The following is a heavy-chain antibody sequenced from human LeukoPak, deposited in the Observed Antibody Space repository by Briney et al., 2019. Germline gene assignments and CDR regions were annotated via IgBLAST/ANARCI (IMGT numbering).Heavy chain of an antibody. CDR3: ARAVGAWYSYYMDV. J-gene: IGHJ6*03. V-gene: IGHV1-18*01. D-gene: IGHD1-1*01. CDR2: ISAYNGNT. Sequence: ASVKVSCKASGYTFTSYGISWVRQAPGQGLEWMGWISAYNGNTNYAQKLQGRVTMTTDTSTSTAYMELRSLRSDDTAVYYCARAVGAWYSYYMDVWGKGTTVTVSS. CDR1: GYTFTSYG.